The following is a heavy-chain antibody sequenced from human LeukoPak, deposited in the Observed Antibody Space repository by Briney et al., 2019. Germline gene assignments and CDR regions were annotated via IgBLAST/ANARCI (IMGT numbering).Heavy chain of an antibody. D-gene: IGHD4-17*01. Sequence: GGSLRLSCAASGFSFSSHSLDWVRQAPGKGLEWVSSISSTSSYIYYADSVKGRFTISRDNARNSLYLQMDSLRAEDTAIYYCARVGDYTDYAPDYPGLGTLVTVSS. V-gene: IGHV3-21*06. J-gene: IGHJ4*03. CDR3: ARVGDYTDYAPDY. CDR1: GFSFSSHS. CDR2: ISSTSSYI.